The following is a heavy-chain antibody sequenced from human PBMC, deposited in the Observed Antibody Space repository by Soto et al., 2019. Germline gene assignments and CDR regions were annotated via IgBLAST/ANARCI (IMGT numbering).Heavy chain of an antibody. D-gene: IGHD2-21*01. CDR1: GFTFHRYW. Sequence: GGSLRLSCAASGFTFHRYWMNWVRQAPVKGLGWVANIKHDVAANNYAYSVKGRFTISRDNAINSLYLQMNILRAEDSGDYFCARADKPMIAGMDSLDIWGQGTMVTVSS. CDR2: IKHDVAAN. V-gene: IGHV3-7*01. CDR3: ARADKPMIAGMDSLDI. J-gene: IGHJ3*02.